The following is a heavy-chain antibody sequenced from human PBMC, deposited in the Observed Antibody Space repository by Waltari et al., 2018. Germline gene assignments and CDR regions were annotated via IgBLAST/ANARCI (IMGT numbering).Heavy chain of an antibody. Sequence: EVQLLESGGGLVQPGGSLRLSCAASGFTFSSYAMSWVRQAPGKGLEWVSVIYSGGSTYYADSVKGQFTISRDNSKNTLYLQMNSLRAEDTAVYYCAKEPRQAAGTETLGTDYWGQGTLVTVSS. CDR2: IYSGGST. CDR3: AKEPRQAAGTETLGTDY. V-gene: IGHV3-23*03. CDR1: GFTFSSYA. D-gene: IGHD6-13*01. J-gene: IGHJ4*02.